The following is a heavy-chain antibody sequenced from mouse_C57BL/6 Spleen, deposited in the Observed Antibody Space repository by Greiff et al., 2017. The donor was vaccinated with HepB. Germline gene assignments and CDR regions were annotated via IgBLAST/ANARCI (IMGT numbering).Heavy chain of an antibody. CDR1: GYTFTSYW. CDR3: ARRGYGSSYDWYFDV. J-gene: IGHJ1*03. CDR2: IYPSDSET. V-gene: IGHV1-52*01. D-gene: IGHD1-1*01. Sequence: QVQLQQPGAELVRPGSSVKLSCKASGYTFTSYWMHWVTQRPIQGLEWIGNIYPSDSETHYNQKFKDKATLTVDKSSSTAYMQLSSLTSEDSAVYDCARRGYGSSYDWYFDVWGTGTTVTVSS.